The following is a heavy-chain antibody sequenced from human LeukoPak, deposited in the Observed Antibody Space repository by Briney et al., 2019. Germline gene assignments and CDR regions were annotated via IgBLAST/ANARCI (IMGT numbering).Heavy chain of an antibody. CDR3: VIRDQYSPDY. Sequence: ASVTVSCTVSGYTLTELSMHWVRQAPGKGLEWMGGFDPEDGETIYAQKFQGRVTMTEDTSTDTAYMELSSLRSEDTAVYYCVIRDQYSPDYWGQGTLVTVSS. J-gene: IGHJ4*02. CDR2: FDPEDGET. CDR1: GYTLTELS. D-gene: IGHD2-15*01. V-gene: IGHV1-24*01.